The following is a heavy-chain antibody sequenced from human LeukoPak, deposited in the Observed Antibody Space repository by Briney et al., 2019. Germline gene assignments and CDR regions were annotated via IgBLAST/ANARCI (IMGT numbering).Heavy chain of an antibody. CDR1: GYTFTSYG. V-gene: IGHV1-18*01. CDR2: ISAYNGNT. D-gene: IGHD3-22*01. Sequence: ASVKVPCKASGYTFTSYGISWVRQAPGQGLEWMGWISAYNGNTNYAQKLQGRVTMTTDTSTSTAYMELRSLRSDDTAVYYCARDVGQTYYYDSSGYYPFDYWGQGTLVTVSS. J-gene: IGHJ4*02. CDR3: ARDVGQTYYYDSSGYYPFDY.